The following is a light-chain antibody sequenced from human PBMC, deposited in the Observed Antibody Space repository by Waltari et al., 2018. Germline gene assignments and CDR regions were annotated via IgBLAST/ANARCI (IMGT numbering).Light chain of an antibody. Sequence: EIVLTQSPGTLALSPGERATLSCRASQSVGRALVWYQQKPGQAPRLLIYDASSRATGISDKYSGSGSGTDFSLTISRVEPEDFAVYFCQMYVRLPVTFGQGTKVEVK. CDR1: QSVGRA. CDR3: QMYVRLPVT. CDR2: DAS. J-gene: IGKJ1*01. V-gene: IGKV3-20*01.